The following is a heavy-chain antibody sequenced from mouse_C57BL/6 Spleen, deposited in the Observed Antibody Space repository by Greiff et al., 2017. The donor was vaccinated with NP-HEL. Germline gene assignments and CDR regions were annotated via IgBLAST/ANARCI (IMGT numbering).Heavy chain of an antibody. CDR2: IYPRSGNT. CDR1: GYTFTSYG. Sequence: VQLQESGAELARPGASVKLSCKASGYTFTSYGISWVKQRTGQGLEWIGEIYPRSGNTYYNEKFKGKATLTADKSSSTAYMELRSLTSEDSAVYFCARSDGWSAYWGQGTLVTVSA. V-gene: IGHV1-81*01. CDR3: ARSDGWSAY. D-gene: IGHD2-3*01. J-gene: IGHJ3*01.